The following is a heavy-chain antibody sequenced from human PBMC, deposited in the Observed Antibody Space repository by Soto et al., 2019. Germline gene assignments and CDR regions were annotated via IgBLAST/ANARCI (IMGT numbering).Heavy chain of an antibody. V-gene: IGHV1-18*01. D-gene: IGHD2-8*02. CDR3: ARSCPGRTCYFIY. CDR2: ISTVNGKT. CDR1: GYSFTSHG. J-gene: IGHJ4*02. Sequence: QVPLVQSGAEVKEPGASVKVSCKASGYSFTSHGVAWVRQAPGQGLEWMGWISTVNGKTDYAERLQGRLTMTTDTSTNTAYMELRSLRSDDTAIYYCARSCPGRTCYFIYWGQGTLVAVSS.